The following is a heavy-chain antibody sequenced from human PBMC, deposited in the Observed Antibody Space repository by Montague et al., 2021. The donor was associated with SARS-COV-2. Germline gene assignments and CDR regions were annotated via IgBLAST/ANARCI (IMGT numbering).Heavy chain of an antibody. Sequence: SLRLSCAASGFDFFNFDMAWVRQAPERGLEWISDISSSGATILYADSLKGRFTISRDNIQKSLYLQMNSLRAEDTAVYYCATNKYCTLHDCLHGRHYFDHWGQGTLVTDSS. CDR3: ATNKYCTLHDCLHGRHYFDH. D-gene: IGHD2-8*01. J-gene: IGHJ4*02. CDR1: GFDFFNFD. V-gene: IGHV3-48*03. CDR2: ISSSGATI.